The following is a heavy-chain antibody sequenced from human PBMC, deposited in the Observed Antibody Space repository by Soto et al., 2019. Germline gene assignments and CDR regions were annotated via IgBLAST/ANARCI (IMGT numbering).Heavy chain of an antibody. V-gene: IGHV1-2*02. CDR1: VYTFTGYY. Sequence: GXSVKVSCKAFVYTFTGYYMHWVRQAPGQGLEWMGWINPNSGGTNYAQKFQGRVTMTRDTSIRTAYMELSRLRSDDTAVYYCARDYYDSSGPRGYWFDPWGQGTLVTASS. J-gene: IGHJ5*02. CDR2: INPNSGGT. CDR3: ARDYYDSSGPRGYWFDP. D-gene: IGHD3-22*01.